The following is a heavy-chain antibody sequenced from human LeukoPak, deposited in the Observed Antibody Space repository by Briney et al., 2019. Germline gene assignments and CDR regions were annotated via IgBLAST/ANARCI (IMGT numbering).Heavy chain of an antibody. CDR2: INKDGSDK. V-gene: IGHV3-7*01. D-gene: IGHD4-17*01. Sequence: PGGSLRLSCAASGYTFSSYRMSWVRQAPGKGLEWVANINKDGSDKYYEDSVTGRFTISRDNAKNSLYLQMNTLRAEDTAVYYCARCGYGDYVHCYYMDVWGKGTTVTVSS. CDR1: GYTFSSYR. CDR3: ARCGYGDYVHCYYMDV. J-gene: IGHJ6*03.